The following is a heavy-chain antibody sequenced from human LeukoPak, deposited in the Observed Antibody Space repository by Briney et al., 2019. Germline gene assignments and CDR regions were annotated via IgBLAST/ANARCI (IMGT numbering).Heavy chain of an antibody. V-gene: IGHV4-59*12. CDR1: GGSISSYY. CDR2: IYYSGST. D-gene: IGHD3-22*01. CDR3: ARYYYDSSGYYGYFDY. Sequence: PSETLSLTCTVSGGSISSYYWSWIRQPPGKGLEWIGYIYYSGSTKYDPSLKSRVTISEDTSKNQFSLKLSSVTAADTAVYYCARYYYDSSGYYGYFDYWGQGTLVTVSS. J-gene: IGHJ4*02.